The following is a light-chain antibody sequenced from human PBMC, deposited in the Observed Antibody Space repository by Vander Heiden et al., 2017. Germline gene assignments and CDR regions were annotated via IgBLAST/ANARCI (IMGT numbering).Light chain of an antibody. CDR1: QSVLYSSNNKNY. CDR2: WAS. V-gene: IGKV4-1*01. Sequence: DLVMTPSPDSLAVSLGERATINCKSSQSVLYSSNNKNYLAWYQQKPGQPPKLLIYWASTRESGVPDRFSGSGSGTDFTLTISSLQAEDVAVYYCQQYYRTPPYTFGQGTKLEIK. CDR3: QQYYRTPPYT. J-gene: IGKJ2*01.